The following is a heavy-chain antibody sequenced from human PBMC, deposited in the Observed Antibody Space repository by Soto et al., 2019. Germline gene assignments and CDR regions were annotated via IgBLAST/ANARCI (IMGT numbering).Heavy chain of an antibody. Sequence: PSETLSLACTVSGGSISSSSYYWGWIRQPPGKGLEWIGSIYYSGSTYYNPSLKSRVTISVDTSKNQFSLKLSSVTAADTAVYYCARVDTAMPDYWGQGTLVTV. CDR1: GGSISSSSYY. CDR2: IYYSGST. D-gene: IGHD5-18*01. J-gene: IGHJ4*02. CDR3: ARVDTAMPDY. V-gene: IGHV4-39*01.